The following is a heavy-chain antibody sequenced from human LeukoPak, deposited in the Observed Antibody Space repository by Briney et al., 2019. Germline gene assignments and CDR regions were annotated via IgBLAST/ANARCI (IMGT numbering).Heavy chain of an antibody. V-gene: IGHV3-23*01. D-gene: IGHD5-18*01. CDR3: AKDREYKYGLRSFDI. CDR1: GFTFSSYA. J-gene: IGHJ3*02. Sequence: PGGSLRLSCAASGFTFSSYAMSWVRQAPGKGLEWVSTISGSGDTTYYADSVKGRFTISRDNSKNTLYLQMNSLRGEDTAVYYCAKDREYKYGLRSFDIWGQGTMVTVSS. CDR2: ISGSGDTT.